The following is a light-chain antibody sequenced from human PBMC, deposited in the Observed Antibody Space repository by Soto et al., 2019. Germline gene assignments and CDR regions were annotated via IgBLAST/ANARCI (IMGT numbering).Light chain of an antibody. V-gene: IGLV2-23*02. CDR3: CSYAGNSGV. CDR2: EVS. J-gene: IGLJ3*02. Sequence: QSALTQPASVSGSPGQSIIISCPGTSSDVGSYNFVSWYQQHPGKAPKLMIYEVSKRPSGVSNRFSGSKSGNTASLTISGLQPEDEADYYCCSYAGNSGVFGGGTKLTVL. CDR1: SSDVGSYNF.